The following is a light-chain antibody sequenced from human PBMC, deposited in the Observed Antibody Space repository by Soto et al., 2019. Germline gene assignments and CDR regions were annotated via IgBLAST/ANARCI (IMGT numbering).Light chain of an antibody. Sequence: AIRRTQSPSSLSASTGDTVIITCRASQDISDYVAWYQHKPGRAPKLLIYGASTLQSGVPPRFSGSGSETEFMLTISRLQSEDFATYYCQQYYSSYSFGQGTKVEIK. J-gene: IGKJ2*03. CDR1: QDISDY. V-gene: IGKV1-8*01. CDR2: GAS. CDR3: QQYYSSYS.